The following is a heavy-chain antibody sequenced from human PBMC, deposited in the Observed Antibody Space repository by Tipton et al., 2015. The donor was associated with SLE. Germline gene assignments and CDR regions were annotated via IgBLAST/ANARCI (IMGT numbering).Heavy chain of an antibody. Sequence: TLSLTCTVSGGSVIGYYWSWIRQPAGKGLGGIGRVYSTGSTNYSPALRSRVTMSVDRSKNQFSLKVTSVTAADTAVYYCARGAAAAYDSFDMWGQGTTVTVSS. V-gene: IGHV4-4*07. D-gene: IGHD6-13*01. CDR2: VYSTGST. CDR1: GGSVIGYY. J-gene: IGHJ3*02. CDR3: ARGAAAAYDSFDM.